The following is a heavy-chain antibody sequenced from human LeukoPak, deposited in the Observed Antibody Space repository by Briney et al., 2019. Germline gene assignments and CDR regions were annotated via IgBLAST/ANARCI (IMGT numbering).Heavy chain of an antibody. J-gene: IGHJ6*02. CDR2: ISYDGSNK. CDR3: AKGYYGMDV. V-gene: IGHV3-30*18. Sequence: GGSLRLSCAASGFTFSSYGMHWVRQAPGKGLEWVAVISYDGSNKYYVDSVKGRFTISRDNSKDTLYLQMSSLRAEDTAVYYCAKGYYGMDVWGQGTTVTVSS. CDR1: GFTFSSYG.